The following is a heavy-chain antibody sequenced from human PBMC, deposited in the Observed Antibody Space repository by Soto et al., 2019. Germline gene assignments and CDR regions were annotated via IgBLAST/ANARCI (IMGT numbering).Heavy chain of an antibody. Sequence: SVKVSCKASGGTFSSYPINWVRQAPGQGLEWLGEIIPIFGTTDYAQRFQGRVTLTADESTNTAYMELSSLRSEDTAVYYCATNVDNGYYVRWFDPWGQGTLVTVSS. CDR1: GGTFSSYP. CDR3: ATNVDNGYYVRWFDP. J-gene: IGHJ5*02. CDR2: IIPIFGTT. V-gene: IGHV1-69*13. D-gene: IGHD3-22*01.